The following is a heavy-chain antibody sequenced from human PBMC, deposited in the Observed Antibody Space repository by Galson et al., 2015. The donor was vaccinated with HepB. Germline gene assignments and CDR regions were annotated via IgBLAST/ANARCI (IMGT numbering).Heavy chain of an antibody. V-gene: IGHV3-33*01. CDR1: GFTFSSYG. CDR3: ARDNSSGYLARYYFDY. CDR2: IWYDGSNK. Sequence: SLRLSCAASGFTFSSYGMHWVRQAPGKGLEWVAVIWYDGSNKYYADSVKGRLTISRDNSKNTLYLQMNSLRAEDTAVYYCARDNSSGYLARYYFDYWGQGTLVTVSS. D-gene: IGHD3-22*01. J-gene: IGHJ4*02.